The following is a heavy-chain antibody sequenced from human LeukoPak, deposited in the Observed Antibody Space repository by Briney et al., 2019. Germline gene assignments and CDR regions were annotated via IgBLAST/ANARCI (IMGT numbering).Heavy chain of an antibody. D-gene: IGHD1-26*01. Sequence: SETLSLTCAVSGYSISSGYYWGWIRQPPGKGLEWIGSIYHSGSTYYNPSLKSLVTISVNTSKNQFSLRLSSVTASYTAVSYCAKKQPPPGGRYSGSYWGPYWYFDLWGRCTLVTVSS. CDR2: IYHSGST. CDR3: AKKQPPPGGRYSGSYWGPYWYFDL. V-gene: IGHV4-38-2*01. J-gene: IGHJ2*01. CDR1: GYSISSGYY.